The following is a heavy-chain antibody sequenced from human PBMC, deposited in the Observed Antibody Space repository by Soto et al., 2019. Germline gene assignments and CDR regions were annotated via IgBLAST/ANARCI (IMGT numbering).Heavy chain of an antibody. CDR2: ISGSGGST. CDR1: GFTFSSYA. J-gene: IGHJ4*02. CDR3: AKLKADIVATIGIFDY. V-gene: IGHV3-23*01. Sequence: PGGSLRLSCAASGFTFSSYAMSWVRQAPGKGLEWVSAISGSGGSTYYADSVKGRFTISRDNSKNTLYLQMNSLRAEDTAVYYCAKLKADIVATIGIFDYWGQGTLVTVSS. D-gene: IGHD5-12*01.